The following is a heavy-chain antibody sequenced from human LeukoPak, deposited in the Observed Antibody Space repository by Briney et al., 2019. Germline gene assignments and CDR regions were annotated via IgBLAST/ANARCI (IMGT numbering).Heavy chain of an antibody. CDR3: AGDIYYYDSGGYFP. CDR1: EFTFSDYA. V-gene: IGHV3-23*01. Sequence: GSLRLSCVASEFTFSDYAMSWVRQAPGKGLEWVSAITGSGGSTYYADSVKGRFTISRDNSKNTLYLQMNSLRAEDTAVYYCAGDIYYYDSGGYFPWGQGTLVTVSS. J-gene: IGHJ5*02. CDR2: ITGSGGST. D-gene: IGHD3-22*01.